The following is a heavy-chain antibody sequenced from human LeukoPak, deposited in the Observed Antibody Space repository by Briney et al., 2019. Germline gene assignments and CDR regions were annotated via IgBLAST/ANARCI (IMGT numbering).Heavy chain of an antibody. V-gene: IGHV3-7*03. Sequence: GGSLRLSCAASGFTFSTYWMSWVRQALGKGLEWVANIKGDGSEKNYVGSVKGRFTISRDNAKNSLYLQMNSLRAEDTAVYYCAKDPTSVGGRHDWLLDSWGQGTLVTVSS. CDR1: GFTFSTYW. D-gene: IGHD3-9*01. J-gene: IGHJ5*02. CDR2: IKGDGSEK. CDR3: AKDPTSVGGRHDWLLDS.